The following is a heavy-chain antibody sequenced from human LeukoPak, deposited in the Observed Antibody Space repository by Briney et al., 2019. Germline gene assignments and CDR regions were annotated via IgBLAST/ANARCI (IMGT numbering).Heavy chain of an antibody. CDR2: ISGRGNYI. V-gene: IGHV3-21*01. CDR1: GFTFSSHN. J-gene: IGHJ4*02. CDR3: AKDLGFDYYDSSGYYLDY. Sequence: GGSLRLSCAASGFTFSSHNMNWVRQAPGKGLEWVSSISGRGNYIFYADSVKGRFTISRDSAKNSLSLQMNSLRAEDTAVYYCAKDLGFDYYDSSGYYLDYWRQGTLVTVSS. D-gene: IGHD3-22*01.